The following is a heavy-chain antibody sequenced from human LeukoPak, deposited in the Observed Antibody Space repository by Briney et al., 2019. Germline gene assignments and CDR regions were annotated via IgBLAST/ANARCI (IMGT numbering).Heavy chain of an antibody. CDR1: GYTFTSYD. Sequence: ASVKVSCKASGYTFTSYDINWVRQATAQGLEWMGWMNPTSGNTGYAQKFQGRVTMTRNTSISTAYMELSSLRSEDTAVYYCARGPQVLLWFGATLTYRRDYYFDYWGQGTLVSVSS. CDR3: ARGPQVLLWFGATLTYRRDYYFDY. CDR2: MNPTSGNT. J-gene: IGHJ4*02. D-gene: IGHD3-10*01. V-gene: IGHV1-8*01.